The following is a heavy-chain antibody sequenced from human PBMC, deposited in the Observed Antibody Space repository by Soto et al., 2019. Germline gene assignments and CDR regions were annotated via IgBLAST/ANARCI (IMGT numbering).Heavy chain of an antibody. CDR2: IYWDDHK. D-gene: IGHD6-13*01. V-gene: IGHV2-5*02. J-gene: IGHJ5*02. CDR3: AQGNFDYSRPTVGWFDP. Sequence: QITLKESGPTPVAPTQTLTLTCSVSGFSLSTPGVGVGWIRQPPGKALECLALIYWDDHKSYSPSLRSRLTITKDTSKNQGVLTLTNMDPVDEGIYYCAQGNFDYSRPTVGWFDPWGQGMQVTVSS. CDR1: GFSLSTPGVG.